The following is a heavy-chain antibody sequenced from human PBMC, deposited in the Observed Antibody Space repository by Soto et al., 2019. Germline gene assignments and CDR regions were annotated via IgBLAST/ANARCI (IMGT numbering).Heavy chain of an antibody. CDR1: GFTASSNY. CDR3: ARGGPFNLYGTGSYYNVDDYYYCGMDV. V-gene: IGHV3-53*01. Sequence: GGSLRLSCAASGFTASSNYMSWVRQAPGKGLEWVSVIYSGGSTYYADSVKGRFTISRDNSKNTLYLQMNSLRAEATAVYYCARGGPFNLYGTGSYYNVDDYYYCGMDVWGQGTTVTVSS. D-gene: IGHD3-10*01. CDR2: IYSGGST. J-gene: IGHJ6*02.